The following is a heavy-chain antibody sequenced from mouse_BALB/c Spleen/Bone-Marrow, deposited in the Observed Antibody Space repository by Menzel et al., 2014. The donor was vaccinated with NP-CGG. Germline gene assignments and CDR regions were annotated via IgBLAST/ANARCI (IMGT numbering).Heavy chain of an antibody. CDR1: GFNIXDTF. Sequence: VQLQQSGAELVKPGASVKLSCTGSGFNIXDTFMHWVKQRPEQGLEWIGRIDPANGNTKYDPKFQGKATTTADTSSNTAYLQLTRLTSEDTAVYYCTRGEDYWGQGTTLAVSS. J-gene: IGHJ2*01. V-gene: IGHV14-3*02. CDR2: IDPANGNT. CDR3: TRGEDY.